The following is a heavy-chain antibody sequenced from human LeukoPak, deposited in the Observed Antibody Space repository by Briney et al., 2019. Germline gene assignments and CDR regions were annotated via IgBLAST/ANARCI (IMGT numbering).Heavy chain of an antibody. Sequence: ASVKVSCKASGDTFTSYYMHWVRQAPGQGLEWMGWINPNSGGTNYAQKFQGRVTMTRDTSISTAYMELSRLRSDDTAVYYCARGGITMIVGDAFDIWGQGTMVTVSS. CDR2: INPNSGGT. CDR1: GDTFTSYY. J-gene: IGHJ3*02. CDR3: ARGGITMIVGDAFDI. D-gene: IGHD3-22*01. V-gene: IGHV1-2*02.